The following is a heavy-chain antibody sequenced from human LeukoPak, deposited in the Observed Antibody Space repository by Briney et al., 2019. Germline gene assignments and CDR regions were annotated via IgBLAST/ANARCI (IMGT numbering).Heavy chain of an antibody. J-gene: IGHJ2*01. CDR3: ARDNGGDYWYSDI. CDR2: MYTSGST. Sequence: NSSETLSLTCTVSGASISTYYWSWIRQPAGKGLEWIGRMYTSGSTNYNPSLKSRVTMSVDTSKNQLSLKLSSVTAADTAVYFCARDNGGDYWYSDIWGRGTLVTVSS. D-gene: IGHD2-21*01. V-gene: IGHV4-4*07. CDR1: GASISTYY.